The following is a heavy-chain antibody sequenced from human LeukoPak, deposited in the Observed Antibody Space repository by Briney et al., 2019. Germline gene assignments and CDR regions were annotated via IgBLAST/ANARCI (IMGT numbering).Heavy chain of an antibody. V-gene: IGHV3-23*01. Sequence: GGSLRLTCAASGFTFSPYAMSWVRQPPGKGLEWVSTINGSGDSIYYPDSVKGWFTIYRDISKKTLYMQMNSLRAEDKPVYYCAKVATGTTGYSESWGPGTLVTVS. CDR1: GFTFSPYA. J-gene: IGHJ5*02. CDR2: INGSGDSI. D-gene: IGHD1-7*01. CDR3: AKVATGTTGYSES.